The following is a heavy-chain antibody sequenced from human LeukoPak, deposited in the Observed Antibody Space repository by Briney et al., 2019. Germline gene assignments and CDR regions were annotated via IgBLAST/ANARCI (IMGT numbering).Heavy chain of an antibody. CDR2: FSYSGST. J-gene: IGHJ3*02. CDR3: ARSEGPRLWHSFDI. CDR1: GGSISSYH. Sequence: SETLSLTCTVSGGSISSYHWSWIRQPPGKGLEWIAYFSYSGSTKYNPSLKSRVTISIDTSKNQFSLNLSSVTAADTAVYYCARSEGPRLWHSFDIWGQGTMVTVSS. V-gene: IGHV4-59*01. D-gene: IGHD2-21*01.